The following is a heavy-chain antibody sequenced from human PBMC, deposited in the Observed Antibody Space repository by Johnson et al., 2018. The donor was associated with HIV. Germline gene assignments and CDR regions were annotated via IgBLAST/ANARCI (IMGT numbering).Heavy chain of an antibody. D-gene: IGHD3-9*01. CDR2: IWYDGSNK. Sequence: QVQLVESGGGVVQPGRSLRLSCAASGFIFSSYGMHWVRQAPGKGLEWVAVIWYDGSNKYYGDSVKGRFTISRDNTKNTLYLQMNSLRADDTAVYYCAKDLRIVDWFNAYDAFDIWGQGTMVTVSS. CDR1: GFIFSSYG. CDR3: AKDLRIVDWFNAYDAFDI. J-gene: IGHJ3*02. V-gene: IGHV3-33*06.